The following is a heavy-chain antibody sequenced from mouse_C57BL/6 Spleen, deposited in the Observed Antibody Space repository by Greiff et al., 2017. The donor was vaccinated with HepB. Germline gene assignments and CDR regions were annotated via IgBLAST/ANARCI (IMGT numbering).Heavy chain of an antibody. CDR2: IDPSDSYT. CDR1: GYTFTSYW. V-gene: IGHV1-59*01. Sequence: QVQLQQPGAELVRPGTSVKLSCKASGYTFTSYWMHWVKQRPGQGLEWIGVIDPSDSYTNYNQKFKGKATLTVDTSSSTAYMQLSSLTSEDSAVYYCARGRELRRRAMDYWGQGTSVTVSS. J-gene: IGHJ4*01. CDR3: ARGRELRRRAMDY. D-gene: IGHD2-4*01.